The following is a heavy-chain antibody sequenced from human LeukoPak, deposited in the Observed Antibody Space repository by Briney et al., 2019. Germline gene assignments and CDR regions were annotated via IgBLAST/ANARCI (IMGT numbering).Heavy chain of an antibody. CDR1: GFSLSTSGVG. J-gene: IGHJ4*02. Sequence: SGPTLVKPTQTLTLTCTFSGFSLSTSGVGVGWIRQPPGKALEWLALIYWDDDKRYSPSLKSRLTITKDTSKNQVVLTMTNMDPEDTAAYYCAHSHFDLWLGEVPTPAFGDWGQGTLVTVSS. D-gene: IGHD3-10*01. CDR3: AHSHFDLWLGEVPTPAFGD. V-gene: IGHV2-5*02. CDR2: IYWDDDK.